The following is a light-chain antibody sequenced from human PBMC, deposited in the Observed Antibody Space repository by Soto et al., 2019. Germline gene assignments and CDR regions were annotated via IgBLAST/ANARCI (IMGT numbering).Light chain of an antibody. V-gene: IGLV1-51*01. CDR2: DNN. CDR1: SSNIGNNY. Sequence: QSVLTQPPSVSAAPGQKVTISSSGSSSNIGNNYVSWYQQLPGTAPKLLIYDNNKRPSGIPDRFSGSKSGTSATLGITGLQTGDEADYYCATWDSRLSAYVFGTGTKLTVL. J-gene: IGLJ1*01. CDR3: ATWDSRLSAYV.